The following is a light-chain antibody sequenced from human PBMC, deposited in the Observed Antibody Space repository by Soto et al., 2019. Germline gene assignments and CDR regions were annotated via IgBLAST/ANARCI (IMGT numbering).Light chain of an antibody. CDR2: DAS. V-gene: IGKV1-5*01. CDR3: QQNYSPPPIT. Sequence: TQSPATLSSFPGDRVTIPCRASQSISTWLAWYQQKPGXXPKLLIYDASSLESGVPTRFSGSXXGTQFTLTSSSLQPEDFATYYCQQNYSPPPITLGQGTRLE. CDR1: QSISTW. J-gene: IGKJ5*01.